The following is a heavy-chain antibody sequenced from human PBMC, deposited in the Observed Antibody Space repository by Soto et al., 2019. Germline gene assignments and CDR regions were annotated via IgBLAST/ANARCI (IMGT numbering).Heavy chain of an antibody. V-gene: IGHV4-4*02. CDR1: SGSISSSNW. J-gene: IGHJ3*02. D-gene: IGHD2-15*01. Sequence: QVQLQESGPGLVKPSGTLSLTCAVSSGSISSSNWWSWVRQPPGKGLEWIGEIYHSGSTNYNPSLKGRVNLSVDKSKNQFSLKLSSVTAAETAVYYCASKGVVVVAAPYAFDIWGQGTMVTVSS. CDR3: ASKGVVVVAAPYAFDI. CDR2: IYHSGST.